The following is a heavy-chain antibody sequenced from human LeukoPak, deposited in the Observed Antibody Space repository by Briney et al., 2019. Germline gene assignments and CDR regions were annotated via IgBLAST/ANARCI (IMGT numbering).Heavy chain of an antibody. CDR3: ARDRGGDYSLDY. CDR2: ISYDGSNK. Sequence: PGGSLRLSCAASGFTFSSYAMHWVRQAPGKGLEWVAVISYDGSNKYYADSVKGRFTISRDNSKNTLYLQMNSLRAEDTAVYYCARDRGGDYSLDYWGRGTPVTVSS. D-gene: IGHD4-17*01. V-gene: IGHV3-30-3*01. CDR1: GFTFSSYA. J-gene: IGHJ4*02.